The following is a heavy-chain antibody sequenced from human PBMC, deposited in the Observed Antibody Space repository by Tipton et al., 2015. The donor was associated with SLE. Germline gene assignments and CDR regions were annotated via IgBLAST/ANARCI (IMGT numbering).Heavy chain of an antibody. Sequence: GEALDSNSFYWGWVRQPPGKGLELIGTVYYTGDTKYNPSLRGRATISIDTSKSQFSLRLTSMTAADTAVYYCARSDFSSKATDYWCQGTLVTV. J-gene: IGHJ4*02. CDR3: ARSDFSSKATDY. CDR2: VYYTGDT. CDR1: GEALDSNSFY. D-gene: IGHD3-3*01. V-gene: IGHV4-39*07.